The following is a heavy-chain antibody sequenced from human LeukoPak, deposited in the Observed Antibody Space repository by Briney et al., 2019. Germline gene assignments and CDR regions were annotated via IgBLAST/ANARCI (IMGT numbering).Heavy chain of an antibody. CDR1: GGTFSSYA. V-gene: IGHV1-69*01. J-gene: IGHJ6*02. D-gene: IGHD6-19*01. CDR2: IIPIFGTA. Sequence: ASVKVSCKASGGTFSSYAISWVRQAPGQGLEWMGGIIPIFGTANYAQKFQGRVTITADESTSTAYMELSSLRSEDTAVYYCARNPEYSSGWSPYYYGMDVWGQGTTVTVSS. CDR3: ARNPEYSSGWSPYYYGMDV.